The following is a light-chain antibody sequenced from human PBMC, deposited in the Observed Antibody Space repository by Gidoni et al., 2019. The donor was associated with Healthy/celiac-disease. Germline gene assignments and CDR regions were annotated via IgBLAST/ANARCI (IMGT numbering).Light chain of an antibody. CDR1: SSDVGGYNY. CDR3: CSYAGSSYV. V-gene: IGLV2-11*01. J-gene: IGLJ1*01. CDR2: DVS. Sequence: QSALTQPRSVSVSPGQSVTISCTGTSSDVGGYNYVSWYQQHPGKAPKLMIYDVSKRPSGVPDRFSGSKYGNTASLTISGLQAEDEADYYCCSYAGSSYVFGTGTKVTVL.